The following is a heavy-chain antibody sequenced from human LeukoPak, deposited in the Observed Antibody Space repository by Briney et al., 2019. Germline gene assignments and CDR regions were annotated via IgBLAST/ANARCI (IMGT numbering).Heavy chain of an antibody. CDR1: GGTFSSYA. J-gene: IGHJ6*02. V-gene: IGHV1-24*01. CDR3: AKLVGERGYYYYSMDV. CDR2: FDPEDGET. Sequence: ASVKVSCKASGGTFSSYAISWVRQAPGKGLEWMGGFDPEDGETIYAQKFQGRVTMTEDTSTDTAYMELSSLRSEDTAVYYCAKLVGERGYYYYSMDVWGQGTTVTVSS. D-gene: IGHD1-26*01.